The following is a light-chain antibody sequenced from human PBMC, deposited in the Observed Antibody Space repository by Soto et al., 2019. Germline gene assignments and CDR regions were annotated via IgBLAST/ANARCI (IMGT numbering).Light chain of an antibody. CDR1: QSVSSY. J-gene: IGKJ4*01. CDR2: DAS. CDR3: QQRSNWLT. Sequence: EIVLTQSPDTLWLSREERATLSCRASQSVSSYLAWYQQKPGQAPRLLIYDASNRATGIPARFSGSGSGTDFTLTISSLEPEDFSVYDCQQRSNWLTIGGGTKVEIK. V-gene: IGKV3-11*01.